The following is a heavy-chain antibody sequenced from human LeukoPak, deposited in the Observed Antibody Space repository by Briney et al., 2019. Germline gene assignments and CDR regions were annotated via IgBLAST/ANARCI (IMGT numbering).Heavy chain of an antibody. D-gene: IGHD3-10*01. V-gene: IGHV1-69*13. Sequence: GASVTVSCKASGGTFSSYAISWVRQAPGQGLEWMGGIIPIFGTANYAQKFQGRVTITADESTSTAYMELSSLRSEDTAVYYCARVAIGFGELSPILNWFDPWGQGTLVTVSS. J-gene: IGHJ5*02. CDR1: GGTFSSYA. CDR3: ARVAIGFGELSPILNWFDP. CDR2: IIPIFGTA.